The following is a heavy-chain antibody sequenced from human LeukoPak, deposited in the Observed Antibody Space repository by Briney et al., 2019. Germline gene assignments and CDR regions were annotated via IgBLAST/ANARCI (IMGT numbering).Heavy chain of an antibody. V-gene: IGHV3-30*18. CDR1: GFTFSSYA. CDR2: ISYDGSNK. J-gene: IGHJ4*02. Sequence: PGGSLRLSCAASGFTFSSYAMSWVRQAPGKGLEGVAVISYDGSNKYYADSVKGRFTISRDNSKNTLYLQMNSLRAEDTAVYYCAKDRGYSGYLDYWGQGTLVTVSS. D-gene: IGHD5-12*01. CDR3: AKDRGYSGYLDY.